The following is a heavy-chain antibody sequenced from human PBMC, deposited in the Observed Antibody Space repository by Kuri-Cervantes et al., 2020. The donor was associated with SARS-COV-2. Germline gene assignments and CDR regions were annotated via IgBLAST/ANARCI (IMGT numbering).Heavy chain of an antibody. CDR3: SKGPLGHYYFSSGSYYNWVDP. CDR2: ISYDGSNK. CDR1: GFTFRSYA. D-gene: IGHD3-3*01. Sequence: SLTLLCSDSGFTFRSYAMHWVRQAPGKGLEWVAVISYDGSNKYYADSVKGRFTISRDNSKNTLYLQMNSLRAEDTAVYYCSKGPLGHYYFSSGSYYNWVDPWGEGTLVTVSS. V-gene: IGHV3-30-3*01. J-gene: IGHJ5*02.